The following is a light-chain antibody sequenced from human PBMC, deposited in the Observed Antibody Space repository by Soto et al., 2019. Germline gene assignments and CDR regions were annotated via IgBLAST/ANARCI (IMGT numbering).Light chain of an antibody. CDR1: ESVSSS. J-gene: IGKJ4*01. V-gene: IGKV3-15*01. CDR2: GAS. Sequence: EIVLTQSPGTLSLSPGERATLSCRVSESVSSSFLAWYQQKPGQAPRLLIYGASTRATGLPARFSGSGSGTEFTLTISSLQSEDFAVYYCQQYNKWPLTFGGGTKVDIK. CDR3: QQYNKWPLT.